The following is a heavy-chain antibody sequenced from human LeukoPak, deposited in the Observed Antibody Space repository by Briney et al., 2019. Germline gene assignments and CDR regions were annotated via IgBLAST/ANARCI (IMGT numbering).Heavy chain of an antibody. J-gene: IGHJ4*02. CDR3: ARVLRYFDWLFPLDY. Sequence: GGSLRLSCAASGFSFSNYDMNWVRQAPGKGLEWVSYITSSSGDIHYADSVKGRFTISRDNSKNTLYPQMNSLRAEDTAVHYCARVLRYFDWLFPLDYWGQGTLVTVSS. CDR1: GFSFSNYD. CDR2: ITSSSGDI. D-gene: IGHD3-9*01. V-gene: IGHV3-48*01.